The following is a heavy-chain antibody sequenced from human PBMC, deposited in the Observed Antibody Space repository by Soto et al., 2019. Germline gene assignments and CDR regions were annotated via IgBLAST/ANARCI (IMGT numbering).Heavy chain of an antibody. CDR1: GFTFSSYP. D-gene: IGHD3-9*01. Sequence: PGGSLRLSCAASGFTFSSYPMSWVRQAPGKGLEWVSAISGNGDRTYYADSVKGRFTISRDNSKNTVYLRMNSLRAEDTAVYYCAKDLGDLLIGYYPDDWGQGTLVTVSS. CDR2: ISGNGDRT. V-gene: IGHV3-23*01. CDR3: AKDLGDLLIGYYPDD. J-gene: IGHJ4*02.